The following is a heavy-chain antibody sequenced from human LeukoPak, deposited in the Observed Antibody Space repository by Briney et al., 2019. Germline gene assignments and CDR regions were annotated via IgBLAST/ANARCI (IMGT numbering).Heavy chain of an antibody. V-gene: IGHV3-7*01. D-gene: IGHD6-13*01. CDR1: GFTFSNYW. CDR2: MNQDGSEI. Sequence: GGSLRLSCAASGFTFSNYWISWVRQAPGKGLEWVANMNQDGSEIYHVDSVKDRFTISRDNAMNSLYLQMNSLRAEDTAVYYCARSDSSSWYSLHDYWGQGTLVTVSS. J-gene: IGHJ4*02. CDR3: ARSDSSSWYSLHDY.